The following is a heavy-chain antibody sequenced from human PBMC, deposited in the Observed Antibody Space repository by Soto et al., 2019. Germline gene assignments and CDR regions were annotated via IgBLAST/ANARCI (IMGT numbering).Heavy chain of an antibody. Sequence: SETLSLTCTVSGGSSMSTGNSWIWSRHSPGKGLEWIGYSYQSRSIYYNPSLKSRVTISMDRSKNQVPLKLSSVTSAETAVYYCARGKGGYYDFSSYYPVEYFQHWGQGTMITVSS. J-gene: IGHJ1*01. CDR1: GGSSMSTGNS. V-gene: IGHV4-30-2*06. D-gene: IGHD3-22*01. CDR2: SYQSRSI. CDR3: ARGKGGYYDFSSYYPVEYFQH.